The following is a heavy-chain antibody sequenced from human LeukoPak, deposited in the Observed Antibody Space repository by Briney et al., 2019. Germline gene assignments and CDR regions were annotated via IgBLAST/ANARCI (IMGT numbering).Heavy chain of an antibody. CDR2: ISSSSSTI. D-gene: IGHD2-2*01. CDR3: ARVRVPAAIWDFADY. J-gene: IGHJ4*02. CDR1: GFTFSSYA. Sequence: PGRSLRLSCAASGFTFSSYAMHWVRQAPGKGLEWVSYISSSSSTIYYADSVKGRFTISRDNAKNSLYLQMNSLRAEDTAVYYCARVRVPAAIWDFADYWGQGTLVTVSS. V-gene: IGHV3-48*01.